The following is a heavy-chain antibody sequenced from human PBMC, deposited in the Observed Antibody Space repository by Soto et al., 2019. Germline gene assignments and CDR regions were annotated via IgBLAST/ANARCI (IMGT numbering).Heavy chain of an antibody. CDR3: AKGSGQLWLIH. CDR1: GFTFSSYA. Sequence: GGSLRLSCASSGFTFSSYAMSWVRQAPGKGLEWVSAISGSGGSTYYADSVKGRFTISRDNSKNTLYLQMNSLRAEDTAVYYCAKGSGQLWLIHWGQGTLVTVSS. J-gene: IGHJ4*02. CDR2: ISGSGGST. D-gene: IGHD5-18*01. V-gene: IGHV3-23*01.